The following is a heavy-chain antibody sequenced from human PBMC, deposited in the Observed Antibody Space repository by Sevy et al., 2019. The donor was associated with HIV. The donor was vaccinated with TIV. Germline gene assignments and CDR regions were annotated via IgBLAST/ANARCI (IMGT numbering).Heavy chain of an antibody. J-gene: IGHJ4*02. CDR1: GGSITSLY. CDR2: INYNGHI. Sequence: SETLSLTCTVSGGSITSLYWNWIRQPPGKGLEWIANINYNGHINYNPSLKSRVTLSLDTSKDQFSLRMSSVTAADTAMYYCAGENAWGRGYSWGQGTLVTVSS. CDR3: AGENAWGRGYS. V-gene: IGHV4-59*08. D-gene: IGHD1-26*01.